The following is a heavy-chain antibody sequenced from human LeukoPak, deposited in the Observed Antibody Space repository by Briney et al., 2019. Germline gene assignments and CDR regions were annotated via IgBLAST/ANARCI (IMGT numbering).Heavy chain of an antibody. Sequence: GESLKISCKASGYKFTSYWIGWMRQLPGKGLEWMGVIHPGDSDTRYSPSFQGQVTISADKSISTAYLQWSSLRASDTAVYYCAKGDGEFEYWGQGTLVTVSS. D-gene: IGHD3-10*01. CDR3: AKGDGEFEY. V-gene: IGHV5-51*01. CDR1: GYKFTSYW. J-gene: IGHJ4*02. CDR2: IHPGDSDT.